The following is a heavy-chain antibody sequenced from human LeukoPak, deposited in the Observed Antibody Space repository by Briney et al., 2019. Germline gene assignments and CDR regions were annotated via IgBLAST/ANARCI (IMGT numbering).Heavy chain of an antibody. J-gene: IGHJ4*02. D-gene: IGHD6-19*01. CDR2: IYYSGST. CDR1: GGSISSSSYY. V-gene: IGHV4-39*01. Sequence: PSETLSLTCTVSGGSISSSSYYWGWIRQPPGKGLEWIGSIYYSGSTYYNPSLKSRVTISVDTSKNQFSLKLSSVTAADTAVYYCARQHHDQTAVAGTFDYWGQGTLVTVSS. CDR3: ARQHHDQTAVAGTFDY.